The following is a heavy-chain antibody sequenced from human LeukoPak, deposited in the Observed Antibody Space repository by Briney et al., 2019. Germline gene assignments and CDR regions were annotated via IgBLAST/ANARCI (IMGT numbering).Heavy chain of an antibody. CDR3: AKGEGNSSSFDY. J-gene: IGHJ4*02. D-gene: IGHD6-6*01. V-gene: IGHV3-13*01. CDR2: IGSAGDT. Sequence: QPGGSLRLSCAASGFTFSSYDMHRVRQATGKGLEWVSAIGSAGDTYYPGSVKGRFTISRENAKNSLSLQMNSLRAGDTAVYYCAKGEGNSSSFDYWGQGTLVTVSS. CDR1: GFTFSSYD.